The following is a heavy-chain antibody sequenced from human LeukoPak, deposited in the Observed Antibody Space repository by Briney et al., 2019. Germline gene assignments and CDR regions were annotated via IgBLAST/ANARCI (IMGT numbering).Heavy chain of an antibody. V-gene: IGHV4-39*07. CDR1: GGSISSYY. J-gene: IGHJ5*02. Sequence: TASETLSLTCTVSGGSISSYYWSWIRQPPGKGLEWIGSIYYSGSTYYNPSLKSRVTISVDTSKNQFSLKLSSVTAADTAVYYCARDRSGRNDWFDPWGQGTLVTVSS. CDR3: ARDRSGRNDWFDP. D-gene: IGHD3-10*01. CDR2: IYYSGST.